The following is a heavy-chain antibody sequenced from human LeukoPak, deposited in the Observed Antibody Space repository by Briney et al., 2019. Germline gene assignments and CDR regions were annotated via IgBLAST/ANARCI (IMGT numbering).Heavy chain of an antibody. CDR1: GGSISSGSYY. CDR2: IYTSGST. V-gene: IGHV4-61*02. J-gene: IGHJ6*02. D-gene: IGHD3-3*01. Sequence: SEPLSLTCTVSGGSISSGSYYWSWIRQPAGKGLEWIGRIYTSGSTNYNPSLKSRVTISVDTSKNQFSLKLSSVTAADTAVYYCARDYPSNYDFWSGYHSGGMDVWGQGTTVTVSS. CDR3: ARDYPSNYDFWSGYHSGGMDV.